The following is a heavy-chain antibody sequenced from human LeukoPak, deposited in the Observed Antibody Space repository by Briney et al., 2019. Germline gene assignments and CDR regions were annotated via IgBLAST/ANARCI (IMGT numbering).Heavy chain of an antibody. CDR3: ARTAVLYCSSTSCHTWFDP. Sequence: GSLRLSCAASGFTFSSYAMSWVRQAPGKGLEWIGYIYYSGSTNYNPSLKSRVTISVDTSKNQFSLKLSSVTAADTAVYYCARTAVLYCSSTSCHTWFDPWGQGTLVTVSS. V-gene: IGHV4-59*01. CDR2: IYYSGST. D-gene: IGHD2-2*01. J-gene: IGHJ5*02. CDR1: GFTFSSYA.